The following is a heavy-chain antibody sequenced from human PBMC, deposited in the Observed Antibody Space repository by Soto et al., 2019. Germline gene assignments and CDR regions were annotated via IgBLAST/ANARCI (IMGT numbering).Heavy chain of an antibody. CDR2: IGTTGDT. CDR3: ARGTHGRPLDF. V-gene: IGHV3-13*01. J-gene: IGHJ4*02. Sequence: GGSLRLSCVASGFTFSSFDMHWVRQPSGEGLEWVSTIGTTGDTYSPVSLQGRFTVSRDSAKNSFYLQMNSLRAGDTAVYYCARGTHGRPLDFWGQGTMVTVSS. D-gene: IGHD1-1*01. CDR1: GFTFSSFD.